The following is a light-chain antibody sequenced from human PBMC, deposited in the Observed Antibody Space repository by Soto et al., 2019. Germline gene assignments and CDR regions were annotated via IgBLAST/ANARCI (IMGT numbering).Light chain of an antibody. V-gene: IGKV2-28*01. CDR3: MQALQTPRT. CDR2: LGS. J-gene: IGKJ4*01. Sequence: DIVMTQSPLSLPVTPGEPASISCRSSQSLLHSNGYNYLDWYLQKPGQSPQLLIYLGSNRASGVPDRFSGSGSGTDFTLKISRVEAEDVGVYYCMQALQTPRTFGGGTK. CDR1: QSLLHSNGYNY.